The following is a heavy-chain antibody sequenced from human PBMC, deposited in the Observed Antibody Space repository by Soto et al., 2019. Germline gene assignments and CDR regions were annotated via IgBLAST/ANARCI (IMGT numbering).Heavy chain of an antibody. CDR3: ASSYGSGSGVFDY. J-gene: IGHJ4*02. CDR1: GASFSGNY. V-gene: IGHV4-34*01. CDR2: INYSGSV. Sequence: PSETLSLTCAVNGASFSGNYWSWIRQTPGKGLEWIGQINYSGSVTYNPSIESRSTISGDTSKNHFSLKVTFVTAADTAVYYCASSYGSGSGVFDYWGQG. D-gene: IGHD3-10*01.